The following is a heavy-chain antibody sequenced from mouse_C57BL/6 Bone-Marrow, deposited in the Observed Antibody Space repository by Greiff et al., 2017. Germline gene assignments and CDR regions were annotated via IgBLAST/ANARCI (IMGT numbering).Heavy chain of an antibody. CDR1: GYTFTDYE. CDR2: IYFETGCT. J-gene: IGHJ1*03. CDR3: ARCYDSNYWYFDV. V-gene: IGHV1-58*01. D-gene: IGHD2-5*01. Sequence: VQLQQSGAELVRPGSSVKMSCKTSGYTFTDYEMTWVKQRPGQGLEWIGYIYFETGCTAYNEKFTGQATLTSDQSYSTAYMQLRSLTSEGSAILTCARCYDSNYWYFDVWGTGTTVTVSS.